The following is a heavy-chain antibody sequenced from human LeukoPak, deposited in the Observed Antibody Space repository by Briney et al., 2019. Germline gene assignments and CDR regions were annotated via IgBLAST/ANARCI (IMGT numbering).Heavy chain of an antibody. CDR2: IYTSGST. CDR3: ARRVLLWFGEFRVWFDP. D-gene: IGHD3-10*01. CDR1: GGSISSGSYY. Sequence: SETLSLTCTVSGGSISSGSYYWSWIRQPAGKRLEWIGHIYTSGSTNYNPSLKSRVTMSVDTSKNQFSLKLSSVTAADTAVYYCARRVLLWFGEFRVWFDPWGQGTLVTVSS. J-gene: IGHJ5*02. V-gene: IGHV4-61*09.